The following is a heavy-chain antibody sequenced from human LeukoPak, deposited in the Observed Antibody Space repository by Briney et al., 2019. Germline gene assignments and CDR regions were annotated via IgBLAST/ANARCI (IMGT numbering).Heavy chain of an antibody. D-gene: IGHD2-2*01. CDR3: ARRSGKCSSTSCPWGIYYYYYMDV. CDR1: GGSFSGYY. V-gene: IGHV4-34*01. J-gene: IGHJ6*03. CDR2: INHSGST. Sequence: SETLSLTCAVYGGSFSGYYWSWIRQPPGKGLEWIGEINHSGSTNYNPSLKSRVTISVDTSKNQFSLKLSSVTAADTAVYYCARRSGKCSSTSCPWGIYYYYYMDVWGKGTTVTVSS.